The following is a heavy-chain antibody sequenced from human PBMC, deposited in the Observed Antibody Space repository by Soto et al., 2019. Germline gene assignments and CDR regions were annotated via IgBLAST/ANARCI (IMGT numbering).Heavy chain of an antibody. J-gene: IGHJ1*01. CDR2: IYHSGPT. V-gene: IGHV4-38-2*01. CDR1: GXFLSRGYY. CDR3: ARTDNVGYYQH. Sequence: XTLCPAGPVSGXFLSRGYYGAWIRQPPGKGLEYICSIYHSGPTYYNPSLMGRVTISVDTSKNQFSLNVRPVTAADSAVDYCARTDNVGYYQHFGQGNLVTVSS. D-gene: IGHD3-3*01.